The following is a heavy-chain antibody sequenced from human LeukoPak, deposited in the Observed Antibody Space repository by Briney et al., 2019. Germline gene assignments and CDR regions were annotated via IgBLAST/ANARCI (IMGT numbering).Heavy chain of an antibody. V-gene: IGHV4-59*01. J-gene: IGHJ4*02. Sequence: PSETLSFTCTASGGPISSYNWSWIRQPPGKGLEGIEDIYGSGSTNYNPSLKSRVSMSADTSKNQISLNLKFVTAADTAVYYCARQTMLVGYANGLGFNYWGEGTLVTVSS. D-gene: IGHD2-2*01. CDR2: IYGSGST. CDR3: ARQTMLVGYANGLGFNY. CDR1: GGPISSYN.